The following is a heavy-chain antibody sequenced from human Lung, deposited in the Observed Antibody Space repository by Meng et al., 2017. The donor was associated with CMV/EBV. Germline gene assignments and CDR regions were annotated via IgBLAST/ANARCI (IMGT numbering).Heavy chain of an antibody. CDR3: ARDYYDSGSYYFTEEYYHGLDV. CDR2: TYYRSKWYD. CDR1: GVTVTSYSVA. J-gene: IGHJ6*02. Sequence: SETLSLTCAISGVTVTSYSVAWNRIRQSPSRGLEWLGRTYYRSKWYDDYAIAVKSRITINPDTSKNQFSLQLNSVTPEDTAVYYCARDYYDSGSYYFTEEYYHGLDVWGQGTTVTVSS. V-gene: IGHV6-1*01. D-gene: IGHD3-22*01.